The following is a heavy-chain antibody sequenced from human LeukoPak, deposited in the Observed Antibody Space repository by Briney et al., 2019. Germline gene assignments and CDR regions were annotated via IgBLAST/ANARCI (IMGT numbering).Heavy chain of an antibody. V-gene: IGHV3-23*01. J-gene: IGHJ3*02. CDR3: AKSLAIEYSSSSDAFDI. D-gene: IGHD6-6*01. CDR1: GFTFSVYA. CDR2: INGRGGST. Sequence: GGSLRLSCQASGFTFSVYAMSWVRQAPGKGLEWVSGINGRGGSTFYADSVKGRFTISRDNSKNTLYLQMNSLRAEDTAVYYCAKSLAIEYSSSSDAFDIWGQGTMVTVSS.